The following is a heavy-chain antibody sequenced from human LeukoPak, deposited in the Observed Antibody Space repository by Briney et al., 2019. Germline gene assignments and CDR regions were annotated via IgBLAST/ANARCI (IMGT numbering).Heavy chain of an antibody. CDR2: IYYSGST. V-gene: IGHV4-30-4*01. Sequence: SETLSLTCTVSGGSISSGDYYWSWIRQPPGKGLEWIGYIYYSGSTYYNPSLKSRVTISVDTSKNQFSLKLSSVTAADTAVYYCARRHDSSGYYGLGAFDIWGQGTMVTVSS. D-gene: IGHD3-22*01. CDR3: ARRHDSSGYYGLGAFDI. J-gene: IGHJ3*02. CDR1: GGSISSGDYY.